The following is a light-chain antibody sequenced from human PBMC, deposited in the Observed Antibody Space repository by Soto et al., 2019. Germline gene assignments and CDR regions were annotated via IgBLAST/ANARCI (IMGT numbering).Light chain of an antibody. CDR2: EVR. V-gene: IGLV2-14*01. Sequence: QSVLTQPASVSGSPGQSITIACTGTNRDVGSYNLVSWYQQRPGEAPKLIISEVRNRPSGISYRFTGSKSGNTASLTISGLQAEDEADYYCISYTTTSTLVFGGGTKLTV. J-gene: IGLJ3*02. CDR3: ISYTTTSTLV. CDR1: NRDVGSYNL.